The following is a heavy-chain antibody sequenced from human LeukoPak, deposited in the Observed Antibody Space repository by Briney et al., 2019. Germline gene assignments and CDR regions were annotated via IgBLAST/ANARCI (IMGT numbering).Heavy chain of an antibody. CDR2: ISAYSGNT. CDR1: GYTFTNYG. J-gene: IGHJ4*02. V-gene: IGHV1-18*01. Sequence: GASVKVSCKASGYTFTNYGIFCVRQAPGQGLEWMGWISAYSGNTNYAQKLQGRVTVTTETSTSTAYMELESLRSDDTAVYYCAVSQGSYYDTSGYLGGDYWGQGTLVTVSS. CDR3: AVSQGSYYDTSGYLGGDY. D-gene: IGHD3-22*01.